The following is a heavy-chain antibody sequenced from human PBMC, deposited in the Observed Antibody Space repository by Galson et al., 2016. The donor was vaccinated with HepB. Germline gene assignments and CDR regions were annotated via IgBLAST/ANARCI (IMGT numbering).Heavy chain of an antibody. J-gene: IGHJ4*02. V-gene: IGHV1-3*01. D-gene: IGHD3/OR15-3a*01. Sequence: SVKVSCKASGYTFTNNALHWVRQAPGQGLEWMGWINAGNGRTKYSEKFQGRVTITRDTSASTVYMELRSLTSEDTAMYYCARGVWVGHQMDYYFDYWGQGTLVTVSS. CDR1: GYTFTNNA. CDR2: INAGNGRT. CDR3: ARGVWVGHQMDYYFDY.